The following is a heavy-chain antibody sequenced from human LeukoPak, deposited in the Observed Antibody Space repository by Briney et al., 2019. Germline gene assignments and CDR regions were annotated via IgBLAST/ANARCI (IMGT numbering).Heavy chain of an antibody. D-gene: IGHD3-3*01. V-gene: IGHV3-30*03. J-gene: IGHJ4*02. CDR3: AIRAGGYYVPFDY. CDR1: GFTFSSYG. CDR2: ISYDGSNK. Sequence: PGGSLRLSCAASGFTFSSYGMHWVRQAPGKGLEWVAVISYDGSNKYYADSVKGRFTISRDNSKNTLYLQMNSLRAEDTAVYYCAIRAGGYYVPFDYWGQGTLVTVSS.